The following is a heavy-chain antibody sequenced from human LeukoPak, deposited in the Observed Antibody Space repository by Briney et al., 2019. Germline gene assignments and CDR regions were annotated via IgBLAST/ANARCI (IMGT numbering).Heavy chain of an antibody. J-gene: IGHJ6*02. CDR1: GGSFSGYY. CDR2: INHSGST. V-gene: IGHV4-34*01. D-gene: IGHD2-15*01. Sequence: SSETLSLTCAVYGGSFSGYYWSWIRQPPGKGLEWIGEINHSGSTNYNPSLKSRVTISVDTSKNQFSLKLSSVTAADTAVYYCARGLYVRYCSGGSCKRSYYYYGMDVWGQGTTVTVSS. CDR3: ARGLYVRYCSGGSCKRSYYYYGMDV.